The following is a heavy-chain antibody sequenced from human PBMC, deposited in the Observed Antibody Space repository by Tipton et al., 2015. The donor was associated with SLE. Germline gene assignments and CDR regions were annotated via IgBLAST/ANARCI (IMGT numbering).Heavy chain of an antibody. CDR2: IYYSGST. CDR1: GGSISSSSYY. Sequence: GLVKPSETLSLTCTVSGGSISSSSYYWGWIRQPPGKGLEWIGSIYYSGSTYYNPSLKSRVTISVDTSKNQFSLKLSSVTAADTAVYYCAREGSSCLLQHWGQGTLVTVSS. CDR3: AREGSSCLLQH. J-gene: IGHJ1*01. D-gene: IGHD6-13*01. V-gene: IGHV4-39*07.